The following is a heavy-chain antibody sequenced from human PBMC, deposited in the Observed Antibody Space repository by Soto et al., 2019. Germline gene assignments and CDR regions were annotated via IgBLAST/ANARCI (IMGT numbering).Heavy chain of an antibody. CDR1: GGSFSGYY. V-gene: IGHV4-34*01. D-gene: IGHD6-6*01. CDR3: ARGRVLAARLDY. Sequence: LSLTCAVYGGSFSGYYWSWIRQPPGKGLEWIGEINHSGSTNYNPSLKSRVTISVDTSKNQFSLKLSSVTAADTAVYYCARGRVLAARLDYWGQGTLVTVSS. J-gene: IGHJ4*02. CDR2: INHSGST.